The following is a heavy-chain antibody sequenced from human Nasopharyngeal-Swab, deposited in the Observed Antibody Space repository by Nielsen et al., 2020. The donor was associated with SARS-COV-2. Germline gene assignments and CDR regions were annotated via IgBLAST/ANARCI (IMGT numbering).Heavy chain of an antibody. CDR3: AKGTGATYRAIDY. CDR1: GFSTSH. D-gene: IGHD1-26*01. J-gene: IGHJ4*02. Sequence: GESLKISCAVSGFSTSHVHWVRQAPGKGLEWVSTISGSGGSTNYADSVKGRFTISRDNSENMLYLQMNSLRAEDTAVYYCAKGTGATYRAIDYWGQGTLVTASS. CDR2: ISGSGGST. V-gene: IGHV3-23*01.